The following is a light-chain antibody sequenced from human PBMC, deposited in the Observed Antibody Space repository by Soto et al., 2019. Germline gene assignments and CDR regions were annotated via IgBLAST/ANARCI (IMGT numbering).Light chain of an antibody. J-gene: IGLJ3*02. V-gene: IGLV1-51*01. CDR3: GAWDTILSGGRAV. CDR1: SSNIGNNY. CDR2: DNN. Sequence: QSVLTQPPSVSAAPGQRVSISCSGNSSNIGNNYVSWYQQFPGTAPRLLIYDNNQRPSGIPARFSGSKSGTSATLDITGLQTGDEADFYCGAWDTILSGGRAVFGVGTKVTVL.